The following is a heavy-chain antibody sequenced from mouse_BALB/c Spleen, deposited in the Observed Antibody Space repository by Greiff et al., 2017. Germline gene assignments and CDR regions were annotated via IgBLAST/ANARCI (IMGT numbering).Heavy chain of an antibody. J-gene: IGHJ4*01. CDR2: ISDGGSYT. D-gene: IGHD2-1*01. CDR1: GFTFSDYY. V-gene: IGHV5-4*02. Sequence: EVQLVESGGGLVKPGESLKLSCAASGFTFSDYYMYWVRQTPEKRLEWVATISDGGSYTYYPDSVKGRFTISRDNAKNNLYLQMSSLKSEETAMYYCARNYGNLFFYAMDYWGQGTSVTVSS. CDR3: ARNYGNLFFYAMDY.